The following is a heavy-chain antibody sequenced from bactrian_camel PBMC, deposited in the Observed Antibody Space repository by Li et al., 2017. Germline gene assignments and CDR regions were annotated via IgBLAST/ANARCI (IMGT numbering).Heavy chain of an antibody. V-gene: IGHV3S53*01. CDR2: IDSDGT. J-gene: IGHJ4*01. Sequence: HVQLVESGGGSVQAGGSLRLSCGYTSNVGDMAWFRQAPGKEREGVARIDSDGTTYADSVKGRFTVFLDNAKNTLYLQMNTLNVEDTAMYYCAYDRLKCLTGSPWDDYHTYGQGPRSPSP. D-gene: IGHD7*01. CDR1: SNVGD.